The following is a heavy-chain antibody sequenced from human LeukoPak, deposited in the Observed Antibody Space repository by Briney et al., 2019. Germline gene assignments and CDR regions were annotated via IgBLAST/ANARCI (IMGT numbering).Heavy chain of an antibody. J-gene: IGHJ4*02. CDR2: ISTSGGST. Sequence: GGSLRLSCAASGFTVTSYAMNWVRQAPGKGLEWVATISTSGGSTYYADFVKGRFTISRDNSKNTLYLQMNSLRAEDTAVYYCARHEYLRVAVAGTDYFDYWGQGTLVTVSS. D-gene: IGHD6-19*01. V-gene: IGHV3-23*01. CDR1: GFTVTSYA. CDR3: ARHEYLRVAVAGTDYFDY.